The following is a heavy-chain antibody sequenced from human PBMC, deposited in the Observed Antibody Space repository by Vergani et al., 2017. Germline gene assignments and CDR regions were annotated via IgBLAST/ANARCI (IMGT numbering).Heavy chain of an antibody. CDR3: ARQKDYDMYV. J-gene: IGHJ6*03. Sequence: QVQLQESGPGLVTASQTLSLPFSVFGAYVGSGGYYWSWVGQRPGMGLDWIGYIYYSGTTYYNPSLESRLTISLDTSEHHLSLKLTSVTAADTDVYYCARQKDYDMYVWGKGATGTVS. CDR2: IYYSGTT. CDR1: GAYVGSGGYY. V-gene: IGHV4-31*03.